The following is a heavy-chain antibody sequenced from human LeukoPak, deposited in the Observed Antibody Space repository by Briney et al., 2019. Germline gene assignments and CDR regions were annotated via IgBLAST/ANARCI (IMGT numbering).Heavy chain of an antibody. CDR3: AKARGIQLWFLDY. CDR1: GFTFTSYA. J-gene: IGHJ4*02. V-gene: IGHV3-23*01. Sequence: GGSLRLSCAASGFTFTSYAMSWVRQAPGKGLGWVSAISGSGGNTYYSDSVKGRFTISRDDSKNTLSLQMNSLRAEDTAVYYCAKARGIQLWFLDYWGQGTLVTVSS. D-gene: IGHD5-18*01. CDR2: ISGSGGNT.